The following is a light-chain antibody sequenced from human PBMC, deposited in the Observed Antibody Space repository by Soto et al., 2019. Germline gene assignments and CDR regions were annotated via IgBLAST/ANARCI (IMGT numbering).Light chain of an antibody. CDR3: QSADSSGTSYV. Sequence: SYELSQPPPWSVSPGQTARITCSGDALPKQYAYWYQQKPGQAPVLVIYKDSERPSGIPERFSGSSSGTTVTLTISGVQAEDEADYYCQSADSSGTSYVFGTGTKVTVL. V-gene: IGLV3-25*03. CDR1: ALPKQY. CDR2: KDS. J-gene: IGLJ1*01.